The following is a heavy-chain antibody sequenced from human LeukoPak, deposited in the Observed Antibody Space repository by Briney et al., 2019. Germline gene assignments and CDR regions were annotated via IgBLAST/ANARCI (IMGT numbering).Heavy chain of an antibody. CDR1: GFIFDDYG. Sequence: RAGGSLRLSCAASGFIFDDYGMSWVRHAPGKGLEWVSGSNWNGGSTGYADSVKGRFTISRDNAKNSLYLQMNSLRAEDTALYHCARELGGTRPDYWGQGILVTVSS. CDR2: SNWNGGST. CDR3: ARELGGTRPDY. D-gene: IGHD1/OR15-1a*01. J-gene: IGHJ4*02. V-gene: IGHV3-20*01.